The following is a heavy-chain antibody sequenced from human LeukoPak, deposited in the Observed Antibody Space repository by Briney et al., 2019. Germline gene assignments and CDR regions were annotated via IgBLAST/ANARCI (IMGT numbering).Heavy chain of an antibody. CDR1: GFTFSNYA. J-gene: IGHJ3*02. Sequence: GGSLRLPCAASGFTFSNYAMSWVRQAPGKGLDWVSGITSTGGTTYYADSVQGRFTISRDNSRNTLYLQMNSLRAEDTAVYYCAKDGRNSPLMWGQGTVVSVSS. V-gene: IGHV3-23*01. CDR3: AKDGRNSPLM. CDR2: ITSTGGTT. D-gene: IGHD2/OR15-2a*01.